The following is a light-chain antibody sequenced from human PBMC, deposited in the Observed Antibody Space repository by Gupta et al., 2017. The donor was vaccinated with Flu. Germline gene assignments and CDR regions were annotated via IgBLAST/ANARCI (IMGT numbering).Light chain of an antibody. J-gene: IGKJ1*01. CDR2: MAS. Sequence: DIQTTPSPSTLSASVGHRVTITCRASQSISSWLAWYQQKPGKPPKLLIYMASTLETGVPSRFDGSGSGTEFTLTISSLQPDDFATYYCQQDNRFSWTFGQGTKVEIK. V-gene: IGKV1-5*03. CDR1: QSISSW. CDR3: QQDNRFSWT.